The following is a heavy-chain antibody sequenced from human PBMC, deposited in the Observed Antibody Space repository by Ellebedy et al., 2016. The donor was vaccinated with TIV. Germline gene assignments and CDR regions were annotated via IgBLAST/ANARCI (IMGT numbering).Heavy chain of an antibody. D-gene: IGHD4-17*01. CDR2: IYTSGST. V-gene: IGHV4-61*02. Sequence: SETLSLTXAVSGGSISSGGYYWSWIRQPAGKGLEWIGRIYTSGSTNYNPSLKSRVTTSVDTSKNQFSLKLSSVTAADTAVYYCARVAHDYGLGSFDYWGQGTLVTVSS. CDR1: GGSISSGGYY. J-gene: IGHJ4*02. CDR3: ARVAHDYGLGSFDY.